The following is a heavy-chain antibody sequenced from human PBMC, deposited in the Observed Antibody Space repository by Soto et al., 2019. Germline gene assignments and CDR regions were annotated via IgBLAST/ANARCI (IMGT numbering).Heavy chain of an antibody. Sequence: ASVKVSCKASGYTFTSYGISWVRQAPGQGLEWMGWISAYNGNTNYAQKLQGRVTMTTDTSTSTAYMELRSLRSDDTAVYYCARESDYDSSGYVTGWFDPWGQGTLVTVSS. D-gene: IGHD3-22*01. J-gene: IGHJ5*02. CDR2: ISAYNGNT. CDR3: ARESDYDSSGYVTGWFDP. V-gene: IGHV1-18*01. CDR1: GYTFTSYG.